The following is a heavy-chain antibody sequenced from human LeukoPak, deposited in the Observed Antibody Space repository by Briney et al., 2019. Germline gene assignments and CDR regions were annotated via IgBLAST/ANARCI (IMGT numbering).Heavy chain of an antibody. V-gene: IGHV3-7*04. CDR2: IKQDGSEK. Sequence: PGGSLRLSCAACGFTFSSYWISWVRQAPGKGLEWVANIKQDGSEKYYVDSVKGRFTISRDNAKNSLYLQMNSLRAEDTAVYYCARVEQLIDSFDIWGQGTMVTVSS. D-gene: IGHD6-13*01. J-gene: IGHJ3*02. CDR3: ARVEQLIDSFDI. CDR1: GFTFSSYW.